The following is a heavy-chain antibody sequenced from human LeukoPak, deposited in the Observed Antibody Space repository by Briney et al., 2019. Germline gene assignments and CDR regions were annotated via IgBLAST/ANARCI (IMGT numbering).Heavy chain of an antibody. J-gene: IGHJ6*03. CDR1: GGSISSGSYY. V-gene: IGHV4-61*02. D-gene: IGHD2-2*02. Sequence: TLSLTCTVSGGSISSGSYYWSWIRQPAGKGLEWIGRIYTSGSTNYNPSLKSRVTISVDTSKNQFSLKLSSVTAADTAVYYCARDQDIVVVPAARPSPRDYYYYYMDVWGKGTTVTVSS. CDR3: ARDQDIVVVPAARPSPRDYYYYYMDV. CDR2: IYTSGST.